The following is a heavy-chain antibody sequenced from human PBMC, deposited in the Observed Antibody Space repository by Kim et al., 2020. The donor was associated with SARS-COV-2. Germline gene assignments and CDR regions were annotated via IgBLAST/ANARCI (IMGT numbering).Heavy chain of an antibody. CDR1: GFTVSSVY. CDR3: ARGGIAAYAFDV. V-gene: IGHV3-53*01. CDR2: LFSGVAT. Sequence: GGSLRLSCAASGFTVSSVYMSWVRQAPGKGLEWVSVLFSGVATYYADSVKGRFTISRDNSKNTLYLQMNSLRAEDTAVYYCARGGIAAYAFDVCGQGTMV. J-gene: IGHJ3*01. D-gene: IGHD6-13*01.